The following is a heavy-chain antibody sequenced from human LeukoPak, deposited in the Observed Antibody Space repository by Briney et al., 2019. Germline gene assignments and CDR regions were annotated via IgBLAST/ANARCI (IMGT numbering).Heavy chain of an antibody. CDR1: GFTFSSYA. D-gene: IGHD2-2*01. Sequence: GGSLRLSCAASGFTFSSYAMHWVRQAPGKGLEWVAVISYDGSNKYYADSVKGRFTISRDNSKNTLYLQMNSLRAEDTAVYYCVRDGSVYSTSNFDYWGQGTLVTVSS. CDR3: VRDGSVYSTSNFDY. J-gene: IGHJ4*02. V-gene: IGHV3-30*04. CDR2: ISYDGSNK.